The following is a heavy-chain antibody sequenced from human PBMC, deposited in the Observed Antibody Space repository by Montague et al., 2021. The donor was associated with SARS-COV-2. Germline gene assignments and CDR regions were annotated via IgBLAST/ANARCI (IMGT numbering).Heavy chain of an antibody. Sequence: SETLSLTCTVSGGSISSSSYYWGWIRQPPRKGLEWIGSIYYSGSTYYNPSLKSRVTISVDTSKNQFSLKLSSVTAADAAVYYCAGQVTGRYFDWILYGMDVWGQGTTVTVSS. D-gene: IGHD3-9*01. CDR3: AGQVTGRYFDWILYGMDV. V-gene: IGHV4-39*01. CDR2: IYYSGST. CDR1: GGSISSSSYY. J-gene: IGHJ6*02.